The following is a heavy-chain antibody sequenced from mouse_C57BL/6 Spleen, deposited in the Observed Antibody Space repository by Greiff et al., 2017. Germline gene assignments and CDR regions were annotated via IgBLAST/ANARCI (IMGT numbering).Heavy chain of an antibody. V-gene: IGHV5-12*01. Sequence: EVQVVESGGGLVQPGGSLKLSCAASGFTFSDYYMYWVRQTPEKRLEWVAYISNGGGSTYYPDTVKGRFTISRDNAKNTLYLQMSRLKSEDTAMYYCARNLGYYYAMDYWGQGTSVTVSS. CDR2: ISNGGGST. CDR3: ARNLGYYYAMDY. CDR1: GFTFSDYY. D-gene: IGHD4-1*01. J-gene: IGHJ4*01.